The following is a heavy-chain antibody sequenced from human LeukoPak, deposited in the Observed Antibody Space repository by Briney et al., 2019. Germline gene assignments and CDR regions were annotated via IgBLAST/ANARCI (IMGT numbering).Heavy chain of an antibody. CDR2: IYTSGST. D-gene: IGHD2-2*01. J-gene: IGHJ5*02. CDR1: GGSISSYY. Sequence: SETLSLTCTVSGGSISSYYWSWIRQPPGKGLEWIGHIYTSGSTNYNPSLKSRVTISVDTSKNQFSLKLSSVTAADTAVYYCARRREYCSSTSCPAYWFDPWGQGTLVTVSS. V-gene: IGHV4-4*09. CDR3: ARRREYCSSTSCPAYWFDP.